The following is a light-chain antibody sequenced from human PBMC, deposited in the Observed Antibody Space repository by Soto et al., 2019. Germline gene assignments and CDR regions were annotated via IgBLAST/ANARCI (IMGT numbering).Light chain of an antibody. J-gene: IGKJ1*01. Sequence: EIVLTQSPGTLSLSPGERATLSCRARQSVSNYLAWYQQKPGQAPRLLIYGASSRATGIPDRFSGSGSGTDVTLTISRLEPEDFAVYYCQQYGGSPQTFGQGTKVEIK. CDR2: GAS. CDR1: QSVSNY. CDR3: QQYGGSPQT. V-gene: IGKV3-20*01.